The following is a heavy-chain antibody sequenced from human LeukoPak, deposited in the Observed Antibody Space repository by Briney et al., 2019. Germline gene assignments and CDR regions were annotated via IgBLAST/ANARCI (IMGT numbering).Heavy chain of an antibody. V-gene: IGHV3-21*01. CDR1: GFTFRDYT. Sequence: GGSLRLSCAASGFTFRDYTMNWVRQAPGKGLEWVSAIDKSGTYIKYADSVKGRFTVSRDNAKNSVFLQMNSLRVEETAVYFCAREVLIVVEPAANTVDYWGQGTRVTVSS. J-gene: IGHJ4*02. D-gene: IGHD2-15*01. CDR3: AREVLIVVEPAANTVDY. CDR2: IDKSGTYI.